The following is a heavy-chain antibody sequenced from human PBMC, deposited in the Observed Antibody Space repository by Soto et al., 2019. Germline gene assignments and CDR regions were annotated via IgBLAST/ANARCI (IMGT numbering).Heavy chain of an antibody. CDR3: ARGDGSGSYYYYYYMDV. Sequence: PSETLSLTCAVYGVSFSGYYWSWIRQPPGKGLEWIGEINHSGSTNYNPSLKSRVTISVDTSKNQFSLKLSSVTAADTAVYYCARGDGSGSYYYYYYMDVWGKGTTVTVSS. D-gene: IGHD3-10*01. V-gene: IGHV4-34*01. CDR1: GVSFSGYY. CDR2: INHSGST. J-gene: IGHJ6*03.